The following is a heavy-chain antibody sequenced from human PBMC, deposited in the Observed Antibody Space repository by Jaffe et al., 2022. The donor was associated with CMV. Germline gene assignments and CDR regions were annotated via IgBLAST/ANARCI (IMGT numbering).Heavy chain of an antibody. D-gene: IGHD3-16*01. J-gene: IGHJ4*02. CDR2: IYYSGST. CDR3: ARHVRLFFRGGLFDY. Sequence: QLQLQESGPGLVKPSETLSLTCTVSGGSISSSSYYWGWIRQPPGKGLEWIGSIYYSGSTYYNPSLKSRVTISVDTSKNQFSLKLSSVTAADTAVYYCARHVRLFFRGGLFDYWGQGTLVTVSS. CDR1: GGSISSSSYY. V-gene: IGHV4-39*01.